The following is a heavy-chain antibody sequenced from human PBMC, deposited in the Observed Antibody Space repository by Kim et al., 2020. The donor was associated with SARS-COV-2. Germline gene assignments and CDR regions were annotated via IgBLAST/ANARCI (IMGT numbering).Heavy chain of an antibody. CDR3: ARERYGSGTEVYYYYGMDV. CDR1: GGTFSSYA. Sequence: SVKVSCKASGGTFSSYAISWVRQAPGQGLEWMGGIIPIFGTANYAQKFQGRVTITADESTSTAYMELSSLRSEDTAVYYCARERYGSGTEVYYYYGMDVWGQGTTVTVSS. V-gene: IGHV1-69*13. CDR2: IIPIFGTA. D-gene: IGHD3-10*01. J-gene: IGHJ6*02.